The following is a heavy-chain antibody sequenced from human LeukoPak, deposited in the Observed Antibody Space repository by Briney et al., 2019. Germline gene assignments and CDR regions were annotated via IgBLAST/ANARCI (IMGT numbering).Heavy chain of an antibody. CDR1: GGSISSYY. V-gene: IGHV4-4*07. Sequence: SETLSLTCTVSGGSISSYYWSWIRQPAGKGLEWIGRIYTSGSTNYNPSLKSRVTMSVDTSKNQFSLKLSSVTAADTAVYYCARGKRDYVWGSHRSHDAFDIWGQGTMVTVSS. D-gene: IGHD3-16*02. CDR3: ARGKRDYVWGSHRSHDAFDI. CDR2: IYTSGST. J-gene: IGHJ3*02.